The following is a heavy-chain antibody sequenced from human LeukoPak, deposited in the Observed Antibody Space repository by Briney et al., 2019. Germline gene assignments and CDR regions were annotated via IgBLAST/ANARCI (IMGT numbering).Heavy chain of an antibody. Sequence: GGSLRLSCAASGFTFSSYEMNWVRQAPGKGLEWVPYISSSGSTIYYADSVKGRFTISRDNAKNSLYLQMNSLRAEDTAVYYCARATYYYDRWGQGTLVTVSS. V-gene: IGHV3-48*03. CDR1: GFTFSSYE. CDR2: ISSSGSTI. D-gene: IGHD3-22*01. J-gene: IGHJ4*02. CDR3: ARATYYYDR.